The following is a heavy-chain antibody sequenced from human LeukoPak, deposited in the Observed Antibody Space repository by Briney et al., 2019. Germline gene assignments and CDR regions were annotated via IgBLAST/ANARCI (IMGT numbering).Heavy chain of an antibody. Sequence: GASVKVSCKASGYTFTSYDINWVRQATGQGLEWMGWMNPNSGNTGYAQKFQGRVTMTRNTSISTAYMELSSLRSEDTAVYYCARGVAHPELPLGYYYYMDVWGKGTTVTVSS. V-gene: IGHV1-8*01. J-gene: IGHJ6*03. CDR3: ARGVAHPELPLGYYYYMDV. D-gene: IGHD3-10*01. CDR1: GYTFTSYD. CDR2: MNPNSGNT.